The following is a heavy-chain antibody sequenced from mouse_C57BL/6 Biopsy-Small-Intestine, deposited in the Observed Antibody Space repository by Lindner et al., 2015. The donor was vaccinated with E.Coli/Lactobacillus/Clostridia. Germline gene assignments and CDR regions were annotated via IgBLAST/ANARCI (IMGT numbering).Heavy chain of an antibody. CDR3: AKSGDSGYYGYKYGMDV. D-gene: IGHD2-10*02. Sequence: SVKVSCKTSGYTFTTYNINWVRQATGQGLEWMGWMNPYSGNTGYAQKFQGRVTMTRNNSISTAYMELSSLSSDDTAVYYCAKSGDSGYYGYKYGMDVWGEGTTVAVSS. J-gene: IGHJ1*01. CDR1: GYTFTTYN. CDR2: MNPYSGNT. V-gene: IGHV1S29*02.